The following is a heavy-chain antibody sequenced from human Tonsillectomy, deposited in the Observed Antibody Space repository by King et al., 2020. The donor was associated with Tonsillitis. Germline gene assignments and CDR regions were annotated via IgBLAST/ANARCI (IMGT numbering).Heavy chain of an antibody. CDR1: GFTFSSYS. CDR2: ISSSSSYI. J-gene: IGHJ6*02. V-gene: IGHV3-21*01. CDR3: ARDSGSDFWSGYYPGYYYYGMDV. D-gene: IGHD3-3*01. Sequence: VQLVESGGGLVKPGGSLRLSCAASGFTFSSYSMNWVRQAPGKGLEWVSSISSSSSYIYYADSVKGRFTISRDNAKNSLYLQMNSLRAEDTAVYYCARDSGSDFWSGYYPGYYYYGMDVWGQGTTVTVSS.